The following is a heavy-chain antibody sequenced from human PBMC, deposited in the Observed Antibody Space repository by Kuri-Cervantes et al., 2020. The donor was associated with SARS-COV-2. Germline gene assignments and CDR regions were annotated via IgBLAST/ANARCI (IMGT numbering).Heavy chain of an antibody. CDR1: GYTLLELS. CDR2: FDPEDGET. CDR3: ATGVPTRLFGEELKNDAFDT. D-gene: IGHD3-10*01. J-gene: IGHJ3*02. Sequence: ASVKVSCKVSGYTLLELSMHWVRQAPGKGLEWMGGFDPEDGETIYAQKFQGRVTMTEDTSTDTAHMELSSLRSEDTAVYYCATGVPTRLFGEELKNDAFDTWGQGTTVTVSS. V-gene: IGHV1-24*01.